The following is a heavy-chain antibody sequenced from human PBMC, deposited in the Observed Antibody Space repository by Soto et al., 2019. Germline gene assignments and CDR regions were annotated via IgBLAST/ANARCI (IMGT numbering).Heavy chain of an antibody. V-gene: IGHV3-30*18. D-gene: IGHD6-6*01. Sequence: PGGSLRLSCAASGFTFSSYGMHWVRQAPGKGLEWVAVISYDGSNKYYADSVKGRFTISRDNSKNTLYLQMNSLRAEDTAVYYCAKSTWAARQYYYYYYGMDVWGQGTTVTVSS. CDR2: ISYDGSNK. CDR1: GFTFSSYG. J-gene: IGHJ6*02. CDR3: AKSTWAARQYYYYYYGMDV.